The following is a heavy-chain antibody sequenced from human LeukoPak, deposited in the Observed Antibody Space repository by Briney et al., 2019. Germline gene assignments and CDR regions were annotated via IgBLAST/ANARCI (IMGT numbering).Heavy chain of an antibody. D-gene: IGHD2-8*01. J-gene: IGHJ4*02. CDR1: GFTVSSNY. CDR3: AKSPVLMVYASDFDY. Sequence: GGSLRLSCAASGFTVSSNYMSWVRQAPGKGLEWVSAISGSGGSTYYADSVKGRFTISRDNSKNTLYLQMNSLRAEDTAVYYCAKSPVLMVYASDFDYWGQGTLVTVSS. V-gene: IGHV3-23*01. CDR2: ISGSGGST.